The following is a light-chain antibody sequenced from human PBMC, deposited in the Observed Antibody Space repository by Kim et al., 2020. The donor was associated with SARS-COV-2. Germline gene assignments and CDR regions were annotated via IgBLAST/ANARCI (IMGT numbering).Light chain of an antibody. CDR3: SSYTSSSTRV. CDR2: DVS. V-gene: IGLV2-14*03. CDR1: SSDVGGYNY. Sequence: GQSITISCPGTSSDVGGYNYVPWYQQHPAKAPKLIIYDVSNRPSGVSNRFSGSKSGNTASLTISGLQAEDEADYYCSSYTSSSTRVFGGGTQLTVL. J-gene: IGLJ3*02.